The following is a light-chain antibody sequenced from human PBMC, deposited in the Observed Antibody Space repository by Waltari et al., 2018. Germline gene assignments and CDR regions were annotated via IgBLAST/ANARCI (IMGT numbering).Light chain of an antibody. J-gene: IGKJ2*03. CDR3: QQGNSYPYS. CDR1: QGISSY. CDR2: YAN. Sequence: IQMSQSPSSLSASVGDRVTITCRASQGISSYLNWYQQKPGKAPKLLIYYANSLASGVPSRFSGRASGTEFTLTISRLQPEDFATYYCQQGNSYPYSFGQGTKVEIK. V-gene: IGKV1-13*02.